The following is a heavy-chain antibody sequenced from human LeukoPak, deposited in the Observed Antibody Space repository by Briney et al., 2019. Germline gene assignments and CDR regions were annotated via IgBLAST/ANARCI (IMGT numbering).Heavy chain of an antibody. J-gene: IGHJ3*01. CDR1: GSSFPTYW. Sequence: GASLKISCKGSGSSFPTYWIAWVRQMPGKGLEWMGIIYPGDSDTKYGPSFQGQVTISADKSISTAYLQWSSLKASDTAMYYCARRQSTGKAFDVWGQGTMVTVSS. V-gene: IGHV5-51*01. CDR3: ARRQSTGKAFDV. CDR2: IYPGDSDT. D-gene: IGHD1-1*01.